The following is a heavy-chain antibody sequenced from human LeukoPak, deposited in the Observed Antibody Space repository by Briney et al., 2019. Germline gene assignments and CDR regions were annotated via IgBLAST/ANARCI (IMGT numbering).Heavy chain of an antibody. Sequence: GGSLRLSCAASGFTFSSYEMNWVRQAPGKGLEWVSYISSSGSTIYYADSVKGRFTNSRDNAKNSLYLQMNSLRAEDTAVYYCARGRYYYGSGSYSPSNWFDPWGQGTLVTVSS. CDR1: GFTFSSYE. J-gene: IGHJ5*02. D-gene: IGHD3-10*01. V-gene: IGHV3-48*03. CDR2: ISSSGSTI. CDR3: ARGRYYYGSGSYSPSNWFDP.